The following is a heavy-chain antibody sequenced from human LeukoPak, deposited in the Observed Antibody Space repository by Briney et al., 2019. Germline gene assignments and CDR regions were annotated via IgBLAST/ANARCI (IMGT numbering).Heavy chain of an antibody. V-gene: IGHV4-34*01. CDR3: ARHNIFYDSSGYQNWFDP. CDR2: IYSSGST. Sequence: SETLSLTCAVYGGSFSGYYWSWIRQPPGKGLEWIASIYSSGSTYYNPSLKSRVTISVDTSKNQFSLKLSSVTAADTAVYYCARHNIFYDSSGYQNWFDPWGQGTQVTVSS. CDR1: GGSFSGYY. D-gene: IGHD3-22*01. J-gene: IGHJ5*02.